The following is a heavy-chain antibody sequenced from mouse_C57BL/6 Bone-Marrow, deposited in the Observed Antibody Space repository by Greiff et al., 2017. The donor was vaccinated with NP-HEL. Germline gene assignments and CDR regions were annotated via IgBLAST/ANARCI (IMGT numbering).Heavy chain of an antibody. CDR1: GFTFSSYA. CDR2: ISDGGSYT. D-gene: IGHD3-2*02. J-gene: IGHJ3*01. CDR3: ARETAAQARAWFAY. V-gene: IGHV5-4*01. Sequence: EVQVVESGGGLVKPGGSLKLSCAASGFTFSSYAMSWVRQTPEKRLEWVATISDGGSYTYYPDNVKGRFTISRDNAKNNLYLQMSHLKSEDTAMYYCARETAAQARAWFAYWGQGTLVTVSA.